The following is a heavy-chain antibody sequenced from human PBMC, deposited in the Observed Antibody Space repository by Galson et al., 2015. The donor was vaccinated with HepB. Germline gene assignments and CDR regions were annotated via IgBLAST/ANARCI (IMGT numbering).Heavy chain of an antibody. D-gene: IGHD6-13*01. CDR2: ISYDGRNN. CDR1: GFKFSAYA. J-gene: IGHJ6*02. V-gene: IGHV3-30*04. Sequence: SLRLSCAASGFKFSAYAMHWVRQAPGKGLKWMAVISYDGRNNYYADSVKGRFTISRDNSKNTLYLQMNSLRAEDTAVYYCARDYASSWYFNHYYGMDVWGQGTTVTVSS. CDR3: ARDYASSWYFNHYYGMDV.